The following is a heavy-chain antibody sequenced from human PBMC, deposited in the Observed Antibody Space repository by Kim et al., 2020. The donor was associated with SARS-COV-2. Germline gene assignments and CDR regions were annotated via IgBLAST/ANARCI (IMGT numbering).Heavy chain of an antibody. V-gene: IGHV7-4-1*02. J-gene: IGHJ4*02. CDR3: ARVIWGTYRYTDY. D-gene: IGHD3-16*02. CDR1: GYTFTNNA. CDR2: INTDTGNP. Sequence: ASVKVSCKASGYTFTNNAISWVRQAPGQGLEWMGWINTDTGNPTYAQAFTRRFVFSVDTSVTTAYLQISSLEAEETALYYCARVIWGTYRYTDYWGQGTL.